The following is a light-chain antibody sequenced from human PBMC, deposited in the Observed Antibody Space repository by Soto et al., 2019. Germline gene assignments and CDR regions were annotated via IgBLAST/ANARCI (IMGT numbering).Light chain of an antibody. CDR2: EVN. CDR3: SSYTTSTTYV. CDR1: SSDIGSYNY. Sequence: QSALTQPASVSGSPGQSTTISCTRTSSDIGSYNYVSWYQQHPGRAPRLMIYEVNNRPSGVSNRFSGSKSGNTASLTISGLQAEDEADYYCSSYTTSTTYVFGPGTQLTVL. J-gene: IGLJ7*01. V-gene: IGLV2-14*01.